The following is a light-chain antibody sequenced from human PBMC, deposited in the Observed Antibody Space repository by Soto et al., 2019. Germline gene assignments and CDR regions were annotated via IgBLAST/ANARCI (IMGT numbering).Light chain of an antibody. CDR1: QSISSY. J-gene: IGKJ1*01. CDR2: AAS. V-gene: IGKV1-39*01. Sequence: DIQMTQSPSSLSASVGDRVTITCRASQSISSYLNWYQQKQGKAPKLLIYAASSLQSGVPSRFSGSGSGKEFTLTISSLQPEDFATYYCQQSYSTPGTFGQGTKVEIK. CDR3: QQSYSTPGT.